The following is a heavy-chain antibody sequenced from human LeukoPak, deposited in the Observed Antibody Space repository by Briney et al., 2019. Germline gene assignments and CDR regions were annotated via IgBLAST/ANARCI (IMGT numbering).Heavy chain of an antibody. Sequence: GGSLRLSCSASGFTFSSYAMCWVRQAPGKGLEWVAVISGGGSGTYYADSVRGRFTISRDNSKNTVYLQMNGLRAEDTAIYYCAKAVGSSGYFSRDAFDIWGQGTMVTVSS. J-gene: IGHJ3*02. D-gene: IGHD3-22*01. CDR2: ISGGGSGT. V-gene: IGHV3-23*01. CDR3: AKAVGSSGYFSRDAFDI. CDR1: GFTFSSYA.